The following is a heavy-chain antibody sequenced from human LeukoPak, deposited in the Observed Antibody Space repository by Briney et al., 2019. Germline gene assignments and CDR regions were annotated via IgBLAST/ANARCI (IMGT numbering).Heavy chain of an antibody. D-gene: IGHD3-3*01. CDR3: ARPRVTIFGVVSAWYGMDV. V-gene: IGHV1-18*04. Sequence: ASVKVSCKASGHTFTGYYMHWVRQAPGQGLEWMGWISAYNGNTNYAQKLQGRVTMTTDTSTSTAYMELRSLRSDDTAVYYCARPRVTIFGVVSAWYGMDVWGQGTTVTVSS. CDR1: GHTFTGYY. J-gene: IGHJ6*02. CDR2: ISAYNGNT.